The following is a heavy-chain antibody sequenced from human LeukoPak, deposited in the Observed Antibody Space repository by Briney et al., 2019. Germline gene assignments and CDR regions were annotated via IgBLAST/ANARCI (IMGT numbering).Heavy chain of an antibody. CDR2: ISYSSSYI. CDR3: AREAGGNSGYDWVL. V-gene: IGHV3-21*01. CDR1: GFTFSTYS. D-gene: IGHD5-12*01. Sequence: GGSLRLSCVASGFTFSTYSMNWVRQAPGKGLEWVSSISYSSSYIYYADSVKGRFTISRDNAKNSLYLQMNSLRAEDTAVYYCAREAGGNSGYDWVLWGQGTLVTVSS. J-gene: IGHJ4*02.